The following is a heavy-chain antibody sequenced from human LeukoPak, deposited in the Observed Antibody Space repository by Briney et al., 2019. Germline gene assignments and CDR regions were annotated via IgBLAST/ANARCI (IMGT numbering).Heavy chain of an antibody. Sequence: GGSLRLSCAASGFTFSSYSMNWVRQAPGKGLEWVSSISSSSSYIYYADSMKGRFTISRDNAKNSLYLQMNSPRAEDTAVYYCASSEILYNPWGQGTLVTVSS. D-gene: IGHD1-14*01. V-gene: IGHV3-21*01. CDR2: ISSSSSYI. CDR1: GFTFSSYS. CDR3: ASSEILYNP. J-gene: IGHJ5*02.